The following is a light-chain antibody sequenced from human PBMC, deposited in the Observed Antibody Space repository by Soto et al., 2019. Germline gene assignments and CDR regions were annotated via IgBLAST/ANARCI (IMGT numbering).Light chain of an antibody. V-gene: IGKV1-5*03. CDR2: KTS. J-gene: IGKJ5*01. CDR3: QQRKNWHPIT. Sequence: DIEITQSPSTLSASVGDRLTITCRASRTVSNWLAWYQQKPGKAPNLMIYKTSTLQRGVPSRFSGSGSGTVFILTLGSLEPEDSAVYYCQQRKNWHPITFGQGTRLEIK. CDR1: RTVSNW.